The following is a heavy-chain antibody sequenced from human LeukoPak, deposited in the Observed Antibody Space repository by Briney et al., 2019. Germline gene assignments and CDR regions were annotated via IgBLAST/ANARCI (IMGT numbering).Heavy chain of an antibody. CDR3: ARVPGGYYYMDV. CDR1: GYTFTSYA. J-gene: IGHJ6*03. CDR2: IIPIFGTA. Sequence: GASVKVSCKASGYTFTSYAISWVRQAPGQGLEWMGGIIPIFGTANYAQKFQGRVTITTDESTSTAYMELSSLRSEDTAVYYCARVPGGYYYMDVWGKGTTVTVSS. D-gene: IGHD1-26*01. V-gene: IGHV1-69*05.